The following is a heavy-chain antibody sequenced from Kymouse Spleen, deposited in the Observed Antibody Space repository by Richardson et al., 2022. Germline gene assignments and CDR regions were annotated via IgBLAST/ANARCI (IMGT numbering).Heavy chain of an antibody. CDR3: ARYGSGSYSHPLDY. Sequence: QVQLVESGGGVVQPGRSLRLSCAASGFTFSSYGMHWVRQAPGKGLEWVAVIWYDGSNKYYADSVKGRFTISRDNSKNTLYLQMNSLRAEDTAVYYCARYGSGSYSHPLDYWGQGTLVTVSS. V-gene: IGHV3-33*01. J-gene: IGHJ4*02. CDR1: GFTFSSYG. D-gene: IGHD3-10*01. CDR2: IWYDGSNK.